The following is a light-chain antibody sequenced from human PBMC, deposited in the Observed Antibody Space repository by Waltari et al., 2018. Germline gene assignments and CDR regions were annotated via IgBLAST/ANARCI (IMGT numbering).Light chain of an antibody. Sequence: QSALTQPASVSGSPGQSITISCSGTSSDIGSFDLVSWYQQYPGKAPKLVIYEVDKRPSGFSNRFSGSKSGNTASLTISGLQAEDEADYHCCSYAGSSTLVFGRGSKLTVL. CDR3: CSYAGSSTLV. J-gene: IGLJ2*01. CDR2: EVD. CDR1: SSDIGSFDL. V-gene: IGLV2-23*02.